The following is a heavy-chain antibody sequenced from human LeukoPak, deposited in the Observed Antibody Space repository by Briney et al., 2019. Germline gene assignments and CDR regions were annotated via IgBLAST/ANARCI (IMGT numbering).Heavy chain of an antibody. CDR2: ISYSGST. V-gene: IGHV4-39*07. D-gene: IGHD3-3*01. CDR3: ARDSPEWLDV. J-gene: IGHJ6*02. CDR1: GGSISSNYY. Sequence: SETLSLTCTVSGGSISSNYYWGWIRQPPGKGLEWIGTISYSGSTYYNPSLKSRVTISVDKSKNQFSLKLSSVTAADTAVYYCARDSPEWLDVWGQGTTVTVSS.